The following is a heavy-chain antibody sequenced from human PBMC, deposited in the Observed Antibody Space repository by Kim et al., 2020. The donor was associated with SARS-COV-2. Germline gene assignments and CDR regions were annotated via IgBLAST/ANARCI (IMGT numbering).Heavy chain of an antibody. CDR3: ASFIDGYCTNGVCLNYNWFDP. CDR1: GGSISSGGYY. Sequence: SETLSLTCTVSGGSISSGGYYWSWIRQHPGKGLEWIGYIYYSGSTYYNPSLKSRVTISVDTSKNQFSLKLSSVTAADTAVYYCASFIDGYCTNGVCLNYNWFDPWGQGTLVTVSS. D-gene: IGHD2-8*01. J-gene: IGHJ5*02. V-gene: IGHV4-31*03. CDR2: IYYSGST.